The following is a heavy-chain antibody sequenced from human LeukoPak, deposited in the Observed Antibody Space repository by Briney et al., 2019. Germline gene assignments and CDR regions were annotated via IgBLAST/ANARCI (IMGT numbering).Heavy chain of an antibody. CDR3: ARARGGGYDPYWVYYYYYYMDV. V-gene: IGHV4-34*01. CDR2: INHSGST. J-gene: IGHJ6*03. D-gene: IGHD5-12*01. Sequence: PSETLSLTCAVYGGSFSGYYWSWIRQPPGKGLEWTGEINHSGSTNYNPSLKSRVTISVDTSKNQFSLKLSSVTAADTAVYYCARARGGGYDPYWVYYYYYYMDVWGKGTTVTVSS. CDR1: GGSFSGYY.